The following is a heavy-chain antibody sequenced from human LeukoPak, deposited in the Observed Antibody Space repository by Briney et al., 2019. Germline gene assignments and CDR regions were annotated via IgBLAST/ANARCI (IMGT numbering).Heavy chain of an antibody. D-gene: IGHD5-18*01. Sequence: SETLSLTCVVSGYSITNGYYWGWIRQPPGKGLEWIGRMYHSGSTDYNPSLESRVTISVDTSKNQFSLKLSSVTAADTAVYYCAKMGYNYGYDDWGQGSLVIVSS. CDR3: AKMGYNYGYDD. CDR2: MYHSGST. CDR1: GYSITNGYY. V-gene: IGHV4-38-2*01. J-gene: IGHJ4*02.